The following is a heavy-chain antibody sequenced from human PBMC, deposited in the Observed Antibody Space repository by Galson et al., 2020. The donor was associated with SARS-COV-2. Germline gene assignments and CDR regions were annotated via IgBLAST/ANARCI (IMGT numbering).Heavy chain of an antibody. V-gene: IGHV3-23*01. CDR1: RFTFSTYA. D-gene: IGHD2-21*02. CDR3: AKDSFVVVTAKGYFDY. J-gene: IGHJ4*02. CDR2: MSGIGGST. Sequence: SLKLSCAAARFTFSTYAMSWVRQVPVKRLEAVSAMSGIGGSTYYADSVKGRFTISRDNSKNTLYLQMNSLRAEDTAVYYCAKDSFVVVTAKGYFDYWGQGTLVTVSS.